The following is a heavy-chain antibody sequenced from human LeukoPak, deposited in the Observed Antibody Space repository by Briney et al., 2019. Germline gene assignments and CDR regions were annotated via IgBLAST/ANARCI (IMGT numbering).Heavy chain of an antibody. D-gene: IGHD2-15*01. CDR2: ISGSSSTI. CDR1: GFTFSSYS. Sequence: QTGGSLRLSCAASGFTFSSYSMNWVRQAPGKGLEWLSYISGSSSTIYYADSAKGRFTISRDNAKNSLYLQMNSLRAEDTAVYFCARESLGYCSGSTCYYFFMDFWGKGTTVTVSS. V-gene: IGHV3-48*04. CDR3: ARESLGYCSGSTCYYFFMDF. J-gene: IGHJ6*03.